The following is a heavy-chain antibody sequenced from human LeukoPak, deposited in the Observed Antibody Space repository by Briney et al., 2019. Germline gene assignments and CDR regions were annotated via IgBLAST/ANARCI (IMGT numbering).Heavy chain of an antibody. V-gene: IGHV4-34*01. CDR2: MSHTGAT. D-gene: IGHD3-9*01. CDR1: GGSFSGYY. Sequence: SETLSLTCAVFGGSFSGYYWSWLRQSPEKGLEGIGEMSHTGATNYNPSLKSRVTVSVDTSKKQFSLNLRSVTAADTAVYYCARGLHYNILTGGMDVWGQGTTVIVSS. J-gene: IGHJ6*02. CDR3: ARGLHYNILTGGMDV.